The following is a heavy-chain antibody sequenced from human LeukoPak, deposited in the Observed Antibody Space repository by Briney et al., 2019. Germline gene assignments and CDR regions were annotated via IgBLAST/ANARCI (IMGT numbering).Heavy chain of an antibody. J-gene: IGHJ3*02. CDR2: INPNSGGT. Sequence: ASVKVYCKASGYTFTGYYMHWVRQAPGQGLEWMGWINPNSGGTNYAQKFQGWVTMTRDTSISTAYMELSRLRSDDTAVYYCARAMTTGAFDIWGQGTMVTVSS. V-gene: IGHV1-2*04. D-gene: IGHD1-14*01. CDR3: ARAMTTGAFDI. CDR1: GYTFTGYY.